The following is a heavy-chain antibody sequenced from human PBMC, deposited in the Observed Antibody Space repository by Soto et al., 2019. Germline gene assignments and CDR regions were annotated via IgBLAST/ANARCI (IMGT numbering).Heavy chain of an antibody. Sequence: XGSLRLSCAASGFTFSSYAMSWVRQAPGNGLEWVSAISGSGGSTYYADSVKGRFTISRDNSKNTLYLQMNSLRAEDTAVYYCASYGSGSYPLYYYGMDVWGQGTTVTVSS. D-gene: IGHD3-10*01. CDR1: GFTFSSYA. CDR2: ISGSGGST. CDR3: ASYGSGSYPLYYYGMDV. J-gene: IGHJ6*02. V-gene: IGHV3-23*01.